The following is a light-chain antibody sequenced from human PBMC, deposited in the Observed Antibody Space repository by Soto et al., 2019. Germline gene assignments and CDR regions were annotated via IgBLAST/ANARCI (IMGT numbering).Light chain of an antibody. V-gene: IGKV3-15*01. CDR2: ASS. Sequence: EIVLTQSPATLSVSPGERATLSCRASQSVGSNLAWYQQKPGQAPRLLIFASSTRATGVPARFSGSGSGTEFTLAISSLQSEDFAAYYCQQYGDWPLTFGGGAKVEIE. CDR3: QQYGDWPLT. J-gene: IGKJ4*01. CDR1: QSVGSN.